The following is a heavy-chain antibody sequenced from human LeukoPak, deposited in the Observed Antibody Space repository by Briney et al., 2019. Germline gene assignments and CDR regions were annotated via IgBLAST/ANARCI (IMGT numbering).Heavy chain of an antibody. J-gene: IGHJ4*02. V-gene: IGHV4-39*01. Sequence: RTSETLSLTCTVSGGSIRSSYYYWGWIRQPPGKGLEWIGSIYDSGSTYYNPSLKSRVTISVDTSKNQFSLKLNSVTAADTAVYYCARGGYYYDSSRYFDYWGQGTLVTVSS. CDR2: IYDSGST. D-gene: IGHD3-22*01. CDR1: GGSIRSSYYY. CDR3: ARGGYYYDSSRYFDY.